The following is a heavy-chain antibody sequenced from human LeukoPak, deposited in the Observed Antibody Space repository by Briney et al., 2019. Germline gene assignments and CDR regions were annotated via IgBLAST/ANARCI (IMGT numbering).Heavy chain of an antibody. J-gene: IGHJ3*02. Sequence: GGSLRLSCASSGFTFSTYAMTWVRQAPGKGLEWVSSISGSGAGKFYAAPVKGRFTTSRDNSKNTLFVQMNNLRAEDTAVYYCAKAAYGDYAGAFDIWGQGTMVIVSS. D-gene: IGHD4-17*01. V-gene: IGHV3-23*01. CDR2: ISGSGAGK. CDR3: AKAAYGDYAGAFDI. CDR1: GFTFSTYA.